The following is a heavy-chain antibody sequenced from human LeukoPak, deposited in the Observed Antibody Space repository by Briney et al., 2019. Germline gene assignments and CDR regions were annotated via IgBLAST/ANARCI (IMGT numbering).Heavy chain of an antibody. D-gene: IGHD4-11*01. Sequence: GGSLRLSCAASGFTFSSYSMNWVRQAQGKGLEWVSSISSSSSYIYYADSVKGRFTISRDNAKNSMYLQMNSLRAEDTAVYYCARDPYSGLFDSWGQGTLVTVSS. J-gene: IGHJ4*02. CDR3: ARDPYSGLFDS. CDR1: GFTFSSYS. V-gene: IGHV3-21*01. CDR2: ISSSSSYI.